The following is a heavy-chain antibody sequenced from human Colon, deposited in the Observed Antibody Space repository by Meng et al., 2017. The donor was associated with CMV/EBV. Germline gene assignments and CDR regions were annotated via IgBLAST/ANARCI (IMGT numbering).Heavy chain of an antibody. CDR3: ARGIAVVPAAVRGPRPNCFDS. CDR1: GGSISTYY. J-gene: IGHJ5*01. Sequence: SETLSLTCTVSGGSISTYYWSWIRQPPGKGLEWIGYFCYNGSANYNPSLKSRLTTSVDTSKNQFSLKLRAVTAADTAVYYCARGIAVVPAAVRGPRPNCFDSWGQGALVTVSS. CDR2: FCYNGSA. V-gene: IGHV4-59*01. D-gene: IGHD2-2*02.